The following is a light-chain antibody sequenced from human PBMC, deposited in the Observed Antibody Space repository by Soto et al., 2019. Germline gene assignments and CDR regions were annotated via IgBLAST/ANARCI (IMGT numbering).Light chain of an antibody. CDR2: GAS. Sequence: EIVMTQSPATLSVSPGERATLSCRASQSVSSNLAWYQQKPGQAHRLLIYGASTRATGIPASFSGSESGTEFTLTISSLQSEDFAVYYCQQYNNWPRLTFGGGTKVEIK. J-gene: IGKJ4*01. CDR3: QQYNNWPRLT. V-gene: IGKV3-15*01. CDR1: QSVSSN.